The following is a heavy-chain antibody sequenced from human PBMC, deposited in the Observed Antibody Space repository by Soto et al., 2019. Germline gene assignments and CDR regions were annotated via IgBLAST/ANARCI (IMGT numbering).Heavy chain of an antibody. J-gene: IGHJ6*03. Sequence: GESLKISCKGSGYSFTSYWIGWVRQMPGKGLEWMGIIYPGDSDTRYSPSFQGQVTISADKSISTAYLQWSSLKASDTAMYYCARLPYGSGSQDYYYYYYMDGWGKGTTVTVSS. CDR1: GYSFTSYW. CDR2: IYPGDSDT. V-gene: IGHV5-51*01. CDR3: ARLPYGSGSQDYYYYYYMDG. D-gene: IGHD3-10*01.